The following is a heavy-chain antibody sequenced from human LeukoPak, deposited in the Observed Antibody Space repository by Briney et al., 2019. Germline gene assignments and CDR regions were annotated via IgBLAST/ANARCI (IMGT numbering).Heavy chain of an antibody. J-gene: IGHJ4*02. D-gene: IGHD5-18*01. V-gene: IGHV4-61*02. Sequence: SETLSLTCTVSGGSISSGSYYWSWIRQPAGKGLEWIGRIYTSGPTNYNPSLKSPVTISVDTTKNQSSLKLSSVTAADTAVYYWASSGYSYGYYFDYWGQGTLVTVSS. CDR3: ASSGYSYGYYFDY. CDR2: IYTSGPT. CDR1: GGSISSGSYY.